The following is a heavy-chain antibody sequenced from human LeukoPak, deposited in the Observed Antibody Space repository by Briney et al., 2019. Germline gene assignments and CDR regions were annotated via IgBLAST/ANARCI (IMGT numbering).Heavy chain of an antibody. CDR2: IWYDGSNK. Sequence: GGSLRLSCAASGFTFSSYGMHWVRQAPGKGLEWVAVIWYDGSNKYYVDSVKGRFTISRDNSKNTLYLQMNSLRAEDTAVYYCAEGGEGGLDWGQGTLVTVSS. J-gene: IGHJ4*02. CDR3: AEGGEGGLD. V-gene: IGHV3-33*06. D-gene: IGHD2-15*01. CDR1: GFTFSSYG.